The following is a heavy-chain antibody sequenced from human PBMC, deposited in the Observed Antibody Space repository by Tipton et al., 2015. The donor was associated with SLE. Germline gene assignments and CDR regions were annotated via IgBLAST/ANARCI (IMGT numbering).Heavy chain of an antibody. CDR2: IYHSGTT. CDR3: AGGNGLDAVDF. D-gene: IGHD2-8*01. V-gene: IGHV4-38-2*02. CDR1: GFSICSFY. J-gene: IGHJ3*01. Sequence: TLSLTCTVSGFSICSFYWGWILQPPGKGLEWLGTIYHSGTTYYNPSLQSRRTLSIDTSKNQFSLKLSSVTAADTAVYYFAGGNGLDAVDFWGQGTMVTASS.